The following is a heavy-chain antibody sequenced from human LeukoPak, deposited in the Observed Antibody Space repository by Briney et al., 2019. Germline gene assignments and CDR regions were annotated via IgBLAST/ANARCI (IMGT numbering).Heavy chain of an antibody. V-gene: IGHV3-30*02. CDR1: GFTFSSYG. J-gene: IGHJ4*02. CDR2: IRYDGSNK. Sequence: GGSLRLSCAAAGFTFSSYGMHWVRQAPGKGLEWVAFIRYDGSNKYYADSVKGRFTISRDNSKNTLYLQMNSLRAEDTAVYYCAKAWEHYFDYWGQGTLVTVS. D-gene: IGHD1-26*01. CDR3: AKAWEHYFDY.